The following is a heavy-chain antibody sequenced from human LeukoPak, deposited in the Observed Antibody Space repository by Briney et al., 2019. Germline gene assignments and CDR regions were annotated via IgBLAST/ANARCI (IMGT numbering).Heavy chain of an antibody. Sequence: PGESLRLSCTASGFTFSNFWMGWVRQAPGKGLEWVANIKQDETEKFYLGSVKGRFTISRDNAKNTLYLQMNSLRAEDTAVYYCARDLEQLGAPVGMDVWGQGTTVTVSS. CDR3: ARDLEQLGAPVGMDV. V-gene: IGHV3-7*01. J-gene: IGHJ6*02. CDR2: IKQDETEK. D-gene: IGHD6-13*01. CDR1: GFTFSNFW.